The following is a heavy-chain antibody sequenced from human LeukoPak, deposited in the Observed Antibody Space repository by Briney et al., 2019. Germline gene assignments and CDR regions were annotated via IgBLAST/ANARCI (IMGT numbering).Heavy chain of an antibody. CDR1: GGSFSGYY. V-gene: IGHV4-34*01. D-gene: IGHD4-17*01. J-gene: IGHJ4*02. CDR3: ARDSYGDYVESLDY. CDR2: TNHSGST. Sequence: ASETLSLTCAVYGGSFSGYYWSWIRQPPGKGLEWIGETNHSGSTNYNPSLKSRVTISVDTSKNQFSLKLSSVTAADTAVYYCARDSYGDYVESLDYWGQGTLVTVSS.